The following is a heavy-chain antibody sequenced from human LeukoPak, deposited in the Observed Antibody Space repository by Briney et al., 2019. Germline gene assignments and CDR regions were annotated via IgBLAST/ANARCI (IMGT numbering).Heavy chain of an antibody. D-gene: IGHD3-16*02. CDR2: INYSGST. V-gene: IGHV4-34*01. CDR1: GGSFSGYY. Sequence: SETLSLTCAVYGGSFSGYYWSWIRQPPGKGLEWIGEINYSGSTNYNPSLKSRVTISVDTSKNQFSLKLSSVTAADTAVYYCARGDDYVWGSYRLDYWGQGTLVTVSS. J-gene: IGHJ4*02. CDR3: ARGDDYVWGSYRLDY.